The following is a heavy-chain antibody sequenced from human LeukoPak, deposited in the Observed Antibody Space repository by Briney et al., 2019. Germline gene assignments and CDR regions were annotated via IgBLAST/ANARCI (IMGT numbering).Heavy chain of an antibody. J-gene: IGHJ6*03. V-gene: IGHV1-69*06. D-gene: IGHD6-13*01. CDR2: IIPIFGTA. CDR3: GFVEAAADFYYYYYMDV. Sequence: SVKVSCKASGGTFSSYAISWVRQAPGQGLEWMGGIIPIFGTANYAQKFQGRVTITADKSTGTAYMELSSLRSEDTAVYYCGFVEAAADFYYYYYMDVWGKGTTVTVSS. CDR1: GGTFSSYA.